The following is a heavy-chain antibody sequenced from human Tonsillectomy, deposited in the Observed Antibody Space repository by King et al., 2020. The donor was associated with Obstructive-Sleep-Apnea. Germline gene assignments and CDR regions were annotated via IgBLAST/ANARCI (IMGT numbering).Heavy chain of an antibody. D-gene: IGHD4-17*01. V-gene: IGHV3-15*01. Sequence: QLVQSGGGLVKPGGSLRLSCAASGFTFSNAWMSWVRQTPGKGREWVGRIKSKTDGGTTDYAAPVKGRYSISRDDSKNTLYLQTNSLKTEDTAVYYCTTEGCWVTTAIFGMDVWGQGTTVTFS. CDR2: IKSKTDGGTT. CDR1: GFTFSNAW. J-gene: IGHJ6*02. CDR3: TTEGCWVTTAIFGMDV.